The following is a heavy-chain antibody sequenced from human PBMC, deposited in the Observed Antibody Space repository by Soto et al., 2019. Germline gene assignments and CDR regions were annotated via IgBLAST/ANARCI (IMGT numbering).Heavy chain of an antibody. CDR1: GFTFSNAW. CDR2: IISKTDGGTT. J-gene: IGHJ4*02. Sequence: GGSLRLSCAASGFTFSNAWMSWVRQAPGKGLEWVGRIISKTDGGTTDYAEPVKGRFTISRDDSKTTLYLQMNSLKTEDSSGYYCSTGGSSSSCPFDYWGQGTLVTVSS. V-gene: IGHV3-15*01. CDR3: STGGSSSSCPFDY. D-gene: IGHD6-13*01.